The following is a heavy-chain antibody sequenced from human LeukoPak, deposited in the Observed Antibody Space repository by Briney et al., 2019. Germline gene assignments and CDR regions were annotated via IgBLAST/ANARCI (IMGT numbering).Heavy chain of an antibody. J-gene: IGHJ5*02. Sequence: ASVKVSCKASGGTFSSYAISWVRRAPGQGLEWMGRIIPILGIANYAQKFQGRVTITADKSTSTAYMELCSLRSEDTAVYYCARSLGNYDSSGFYLDGRFDPWGQGTLVTVSS. D-gene: IGHD3-22*01. V-gene: IGHV1-69*04. CDR3: ARSLGNYDSSGFYLDGRFDP. CDR2: IIPILGIA. CDR1: GGTFSSYA.